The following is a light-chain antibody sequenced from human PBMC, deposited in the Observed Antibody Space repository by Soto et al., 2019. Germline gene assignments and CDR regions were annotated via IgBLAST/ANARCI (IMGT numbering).Light chain of an antibody. CDR1: QSVSSSY. J-gene: IGKJ1*01. V-gene: IGKV3-20*01. CDR3: QQYGSSLWT. Sequence: EIVLTQSPGTLSLSPWERATLSCRASQSVSSSYLAWYQQKPGQAPRLPIYGASSRATGIPDRFSGSGSGTDFTLTISRLEPEDFAVYYCQQYGSSLWTFGQGTKVDIK. CDR2: GAS.